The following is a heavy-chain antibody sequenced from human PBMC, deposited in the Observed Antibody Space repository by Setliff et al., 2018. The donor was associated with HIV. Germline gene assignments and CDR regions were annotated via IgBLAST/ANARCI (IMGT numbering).Heavy chain of an antibody. V-gene: IGHV3-30*02. Sequence: GGSLRLSCAASGFTFSSYGMHWVRQAPGKGLEWVAFIRYDGSNKYYADSVKGRFTISRDNSKNTLYLQMNSLTAEDTAVYYCARDVSWRVRTYIDYWGQGALVTVSS. CDR2: IRYDGSNK. J-gene: IGHJ4*02. D-gene: IGHD3-3*01. CDR1: GFTFSSYG. CDR3: ARDVSWRVRTYIDY.